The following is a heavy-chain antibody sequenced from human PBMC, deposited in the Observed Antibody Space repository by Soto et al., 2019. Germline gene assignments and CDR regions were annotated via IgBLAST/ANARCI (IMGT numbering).Heavy chain of an antibody. CDR1: GYTFSNYG. Sequence: ASVKVSCKASGYTFSNYGITWVRQAPGQGLEWMGWISAYNGNTNYAQKLQGRVTMTTDTSTNTVYMELRSLRSDDTAVYYCAREKTSYGMDVWGQGTTVTV. V-gene: IGHV1-18*01. CDR2: ISAYNGNT. J-gene: IGHJ6*02. CDR3: AREKTSYGMDV.